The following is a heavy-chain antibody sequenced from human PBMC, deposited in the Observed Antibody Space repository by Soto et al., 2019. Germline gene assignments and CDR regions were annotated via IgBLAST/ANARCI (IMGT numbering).Heavy chain of an antibody. CDR2: IVPIFGTA. V-gene: IGHV1-69*06. Sequence: QVQLVQSWAEVKKPGSSVKVSCKASGGTFSSYAISWVRQAPGQGLEWMGGIVPIFGTANYAQKFQGRVTITADKSTSTAYMELSSLRSEDTAVYYCARDPYDFWSGYQYYYVMDVWGQGTTVTVSS. CDR3: ARDPYDFWSGYQYYYVMDV. J-gene: IGHJ6*02. D-gene: IGHD3-3*01. CDR1: GGTFSSYA.